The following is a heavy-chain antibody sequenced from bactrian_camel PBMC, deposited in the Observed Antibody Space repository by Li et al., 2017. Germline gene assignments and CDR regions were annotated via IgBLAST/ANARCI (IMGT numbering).Heavy chain of an antibody. Sequence: SGGGLVQPGESLRLSCVASGITFSRHDMSWVRQAPGKEVEWVAGITSLPSLFRAASYADSVKGRFTISRDNAKDTVYLQMNSLKPEDTAMYFCAANFGPYCSGPYLARRANFEGQGTQVTVS. D-gene: IGHD2*01. CDR2: ITSLPSLFRAA. V-gene: IGHV3S40*01. CDR1: GITFSRHD. J-gene: IGHJ4*01.